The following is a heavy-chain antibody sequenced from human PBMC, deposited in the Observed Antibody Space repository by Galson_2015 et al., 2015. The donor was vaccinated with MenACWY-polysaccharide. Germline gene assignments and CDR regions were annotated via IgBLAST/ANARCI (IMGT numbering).Heavy chain of an antibody. Sequence: SVKVSCKASGYTFTNHFITWVRQAPGQGLEWMGWISGNDGDTDNAQKFQGRVTMTRDTSTSAAYMELRSLRSDDTAVYYCARGPITVLDSWGQGTLVTVSS. CDR3: ARGPITVLDS. CDR2: ISGNDGDT. D-gene: IGHD3-3*01. J-gene: IGHJ4*02. CDR1: GYTFTNHF. V-gene: IGHV1-18*01.